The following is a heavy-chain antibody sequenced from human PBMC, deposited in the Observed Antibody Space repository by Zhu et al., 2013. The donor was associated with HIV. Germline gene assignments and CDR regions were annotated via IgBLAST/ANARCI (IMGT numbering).Heavy chain of an antibody. CDR3: ARDLGENWNYAGSASDI. D-gene: IGHD1-7*01. J-gene: IGHJ3*02. CDR2: ISANSASI. Sequence: EVQLVESGGDLIQPGGSLRLSCAASGFSFSSYEINWFRQAPGKGLEWLSYISANSASISYADSVKGRFTISRDNAENFVFLQMNRLRAEDTATYYCARDLGENWNYAGSASDIWGRGTFVTVSS. V-gene: IGHV3-48*03. CDR1: GFSFSSYE.